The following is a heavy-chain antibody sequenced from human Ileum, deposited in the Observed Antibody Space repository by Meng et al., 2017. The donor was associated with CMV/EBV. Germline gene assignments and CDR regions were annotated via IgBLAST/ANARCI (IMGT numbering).Heavy chain of an antibody. Sequence: VQLRQGGGGQLKPSETLSLVCAVHNSAFSDYYWTWIRQSPGKGLEWIGEINNRGSTNYNPSLKSRVTISIDTSRNQFSLKLTSMTAADTAVYYCARASPQRRFLSYWGQGTLVTVSS. J-gene: IGHJ4*02. CDR3: ARASPQRRFLSY. D-gene: IGHD3-3*01. V-gene: IGHV4-34*01. CDR1: NSAFSDYY. CDR2: INNRGST.